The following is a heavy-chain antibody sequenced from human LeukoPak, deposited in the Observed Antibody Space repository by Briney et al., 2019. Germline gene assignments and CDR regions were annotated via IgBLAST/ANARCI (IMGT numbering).Heavy chain of an antibody. D-gene: IGHD2/OR15-2a*01. J-gene: IGHJ4*02. Sequence: PGGSLRLSYAASGFTFSNYVMSWVRQAPGKGLEWVSGISDSGSSTYYADSVKGRFTISRDNSKNTLYLQMNSLRAEDTAVYYCAKIGGPSHQYYRAYYFDYWGQGTLVTVSS. CDR2: ISDSGSST. CDR3: AKIGGPSHQYYRAYYFDY. V-gene: IGHV3-23*01. CDR1: GFTFSNYV.